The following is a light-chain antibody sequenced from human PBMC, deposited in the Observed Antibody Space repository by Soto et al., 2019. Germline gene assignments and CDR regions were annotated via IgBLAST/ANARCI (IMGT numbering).Light chain of an antibody. V-gene: IGKV3-15*01. J-gene: IGKJ2*01. CDR1: QSVSSK. Sequence: EIVLTQSPVTLSVSPGERATLSCRASQSVSSKLAWYQKKPGQGPRLLIYETSYRVTSIPARFSGSGSGTDFTLTISSLQSEDFAIYYCQQHDTWPYTFGQGTELEIK. CDR3: QQHDTWPYT. CDR2: ETS.